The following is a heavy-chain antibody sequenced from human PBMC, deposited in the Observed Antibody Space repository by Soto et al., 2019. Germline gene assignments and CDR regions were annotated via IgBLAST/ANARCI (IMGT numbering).Heavy chain of an antibody. CDR3: ARRRGSRDYYYYMDV. V-gene: IGHV5-51*01. CDR1: GYSFTSYW. CDR2: IYPGDSDT. J-gene: IGHJ6*03. D-gene: IGHD3-16*01. Sequence: GESLKISCKGSGYSFTSYWIGWVRQMPWKGLEWMGIIYPGDSDTRYSPSFQGQVTISADKSISTAYLQWSSLKASDTAMYYCARRRGSRDYYYYMDVWGKGTTVTVSS.